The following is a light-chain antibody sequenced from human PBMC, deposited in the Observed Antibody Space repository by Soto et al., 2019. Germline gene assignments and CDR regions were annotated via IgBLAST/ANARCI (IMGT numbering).Light chain of an antibody. Sequence: DIVLPHSPGTLSSSPRASATLSCRASQSVSSYLAWYQQKPVQAHRLLIYGASTRPIGIPDRFSGSECGTDFTPTITRLEPQDFAVYYCQQYGSSPPITFGQGTRLDIK. CDR1: QSVSSY. CDR3: QQYGSSPPIT. V-gene: IGKV3-20*01. J-gene: IGKJ5*01. CDR2: GAS.